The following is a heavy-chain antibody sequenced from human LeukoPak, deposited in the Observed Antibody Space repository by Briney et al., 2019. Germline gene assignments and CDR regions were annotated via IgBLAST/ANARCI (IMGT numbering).Heavy chain of an antibody. CDR2: MNPNSGNT. CDR3: ARGRSGDSSSWYYYYYGMDV. CDR1: GYTFTSYD. V-gene: IGHV1-8*01. Sequence: ASVKVSCKASGYTFTSYDINWVRQATGQGLEWMGWMNPNSGNTGYAQKFQGRVTMSRNTSISTAYMELSSLRSEDTAVYYCARGRSGDSSSWYYYYYGMDVWGQGTTVTVSS. J-gene: IGHJ6*02. D-gene: IGHD6-13*01.